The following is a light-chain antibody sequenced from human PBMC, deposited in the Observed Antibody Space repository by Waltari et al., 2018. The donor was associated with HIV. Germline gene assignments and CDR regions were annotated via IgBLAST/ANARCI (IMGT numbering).Light chain of an antibody. CDR3: QHYYSSPPT. CDR1: QGISSY. Sequence: AIRMTQSPSSISASEGDRVTITCRASQGISSYLAWYQQKPGKAPKLLIYDASTLQTGVPSRFSGSGSGTHFTLTIDYLQSEDFATYSCQHYYSSPPTFGQGTKV. CDR2: DAS. V-gene: IGKV1-8*01. J-gene: IGKJ1*01.